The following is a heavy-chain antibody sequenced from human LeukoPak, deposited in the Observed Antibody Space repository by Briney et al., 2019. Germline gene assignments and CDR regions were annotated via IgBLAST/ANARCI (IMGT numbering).Heavy chain of an antibody. Sequence: ASVKVSCKASGYTFTNYGITWVRQAPGQGLEWMGWISGYNGNTNYAQKFQGRVTMTTDTSTSTAYMELRSLRSDDTAVYYCARDLFRSSAWSDYWGQGTLVTVYS. CDR3: ARDLFRSSAWSDY. J-gene: IGHJ4*02. CDR2: ISGYNGNT. CDR1: GYTFTNYG. D-gene: IGHD6-19*01. V-gene: IGHV1-18*01.